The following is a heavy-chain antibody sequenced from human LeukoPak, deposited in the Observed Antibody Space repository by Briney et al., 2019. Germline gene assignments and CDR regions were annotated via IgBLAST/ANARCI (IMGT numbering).Heavy chain of an antibody. CDR1: GGSISGYY. CDR3: ARDRYYYYGSGSYYLFDY. Sequence: PSETLSLTCTVSGGSISGYYWSWIRQPAGKGLEWIGRIYTSGSTNYNPSLKSRVTMSVDTSKNQFSLKLSSVTAADTAVYYCARDRYYYYGSGSYYLFDYWGQGTLVTVSS. D-gene: IGHD3-10*01. J-gene: IGHJ4*02. V-gene: IGHV4-4*07. CDR2: IYTSGST.